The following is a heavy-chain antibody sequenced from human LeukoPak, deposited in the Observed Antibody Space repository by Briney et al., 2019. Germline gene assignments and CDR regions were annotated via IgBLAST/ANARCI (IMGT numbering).Heavy chain of an antibody. J-gene: IGHJ4*02. Sequence: SETLSPTCTVFGGSISSYYWGWIRQPAGRGLEWIGRIYTSGSTKYNPSLKSRVTMSLDTSKNQFSLKLSSVTAADTAVYYCARDRSLGELTTESPSFDYWGQGTLVTVSP. V-gene: IGHV4-4*07. CDR1: GGSISSYY. D-gene: IGHD3-16*01. CDR3: ARDRSLGELTTESPSFDY. CDR2: IYTSGST.